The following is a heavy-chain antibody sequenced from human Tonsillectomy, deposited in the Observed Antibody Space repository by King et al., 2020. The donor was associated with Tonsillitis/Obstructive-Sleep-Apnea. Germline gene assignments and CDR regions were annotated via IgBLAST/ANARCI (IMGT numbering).Heavy chain of an antibody. CDR2: ISSSSSYI. Sequence: QLVESGGGLVKPGGSLRLSCAASGFTFSSYSMNWVRQAPGKGLEWVSSISSSSSYIYYADSVKGRLPISRDNAKNSLYLQMNSLRAEDTAVYYCARDMKADYGVDYWGQGTLVTVSS. D-gene: IGHD4-17*01. CDR3: ARDMKADYGVDY. V-gene: IGHV3-21*01. J-gene: IGHJ4*02. CDR1: GFTFSSYS.